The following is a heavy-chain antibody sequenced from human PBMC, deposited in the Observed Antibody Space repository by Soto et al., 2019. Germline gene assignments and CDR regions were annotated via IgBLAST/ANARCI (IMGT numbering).Heavy chain of an antibody. CDR3: ARGRLRPTRYYFDY. V-gene: IGHV1-69*01. J-gene: IGHJ4*02. D-gene: IGHD5-12*01. Sequence: QVQLVQSGAEVKKPGSSVKVSCKASGGTFSSNAISWVRQAPGQGLEWMGGIIPIFGTANYAQKFQGRVTITADESTSTAYMELSILRSQDTAVYYCARGRLRPTRYYFDYWGQGTLVTVSS. CDR1: GGTFSSNA. CDR2: IIPIFGTA.